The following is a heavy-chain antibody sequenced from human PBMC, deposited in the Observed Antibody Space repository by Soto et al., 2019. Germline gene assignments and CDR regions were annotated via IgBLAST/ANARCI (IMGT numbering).Heavy chain of an antibody. D-gene: IGHD2-15*01. CDR1: GGTFSSYA. J-gene: IGHJ6*02. Sequence: ASVKVSGKASGGTFSSYAISWVRQAPGQGLEWMGGIIPIFGTANYAQKFQGRVTITADESTSTAYMELSSLRSEDTAVYYCARLGYCSGGSCYSAPYYYYGMDVWGQGTTVTVSS. V-gene: IGHV1-69*13. CDR2: IIPIFGTA. CDR3: ARLGYCSGGSCYSAPYYYYGMDV.